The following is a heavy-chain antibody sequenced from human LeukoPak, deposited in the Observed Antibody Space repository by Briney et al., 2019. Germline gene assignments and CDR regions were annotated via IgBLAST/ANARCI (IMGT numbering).Heavy chain of an antibody. CDR1: GGSISSGGYS. Sequence: PSETLSLTCAVSGGSISSGGYSWSWIRQPPGKGLEWIGYIYHSGSTYYNPSLKSRVTISVDRSKNQFSLKLSSVTAADTAVYYCARAEGHYPSFDYWGQGTLVTVSS. CDR3: ARAEGHYPSFDY. D-gene: IGHD4-17*01. CDR2: IYHSGST. J-gene: IGHJ4*02. V-gene: IGHV4-30-2*01.